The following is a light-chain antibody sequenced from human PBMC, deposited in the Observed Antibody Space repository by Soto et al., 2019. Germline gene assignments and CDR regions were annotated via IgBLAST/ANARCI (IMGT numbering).Light chain of an antibody. J-gene: IGKJ5*01. V-gene: IGKV1D-12*01. Sequence: DTQMTQSPSSVSASVGDRVTITCRASQDISNSLAWYQQKPGKAPKVLIYFASSLQSGVPSRFSGSGSGTYFPLTINSLQPEDFATYYCQQANSFPITFGQGTRLEIK. CDR2: FAS. CDR3: QQANSFPIT. CDR1: QDISNS.